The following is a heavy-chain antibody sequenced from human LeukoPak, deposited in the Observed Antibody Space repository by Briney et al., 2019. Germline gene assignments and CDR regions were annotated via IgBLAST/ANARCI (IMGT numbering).Heavy chain of an antibody. CDR2: ISPSGNT. Sequence: PSETLSLTCTVSGDSISTSNSYWGWIRQPPGKSLEWVGEISPSGNTQYNPSLKSRVTISLDASKSQFYLKLNSVTAADTAVYYCARRVRSADYRLDYWGQGTLVTVSS. V-gene: IGHV4-39*07. CDR3: ARRVRSADYRLDY. D-gene: IGHD4-11*01. J-gene: IGHJ4*02. CDR1: GDSISTSNSY.